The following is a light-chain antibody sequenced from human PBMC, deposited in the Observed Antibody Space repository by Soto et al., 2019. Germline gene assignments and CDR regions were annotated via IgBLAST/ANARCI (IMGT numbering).Light chain of an antibody. CDR1: SSDVGGHNY. Sequence: QSALTRPRSVSASPGQSVTISCTGTSSDVGGHNYVSWYQQHAGKAPKLMISSVNKRPSGIPDRFSGSKSGNTASLTISGLQPEDEADYYCCSYAGSYTYVFGTGTKVTVL. J-gene: IGLJ1*01. V-gene: IGLV2-11*01. CDR2: SVN. CDR3: CSYAGSYTYV.